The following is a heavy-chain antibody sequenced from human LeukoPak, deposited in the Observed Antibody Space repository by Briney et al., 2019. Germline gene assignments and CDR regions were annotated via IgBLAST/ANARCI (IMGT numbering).Heavy chain of an antibody. D-gene: IGHD1-26*01. J-gene: IGHJ6*04. Sequence: GGPLRLSCAASGFTFNNAWMTWVRQAPGKGLEWVGRIKSKSDGGTTDYAVPVKGRFTISREDSKNTLYLQMDSLTVEDTAVYYCATDRRREGIDYYYGMDVWGRGTTVTVSS. CDR3: ATDRRREGIDYYYGMDV. CDR2: IKSKSDGGTT. V-gene: IGHV3-15*01. CDR1: GFTFNNAW.